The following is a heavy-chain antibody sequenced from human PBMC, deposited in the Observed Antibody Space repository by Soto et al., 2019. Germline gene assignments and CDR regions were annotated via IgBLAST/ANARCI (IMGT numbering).Heavy chain of an antibody. D-gene: IGHD6-19*01. CDR3: ARFRRSALAVAGSNAFDI. CDR1: GFSLSNARMG. J-gene: IGHJ3*02. CDR2: IFSNDEK. Sequence: QVTLKESGPVLVNPTETLTLTCTVSGFSLSNARMGVSWIRQPPGKALEWLAHIFSNDEKSYSTSLKSRLTISKDTSKSQVVLTMTNMDPVDTATYYCARFRRSALAVAGSNAFDIWGQGTMVTVSS. V-gene: IGHV2-26*01.